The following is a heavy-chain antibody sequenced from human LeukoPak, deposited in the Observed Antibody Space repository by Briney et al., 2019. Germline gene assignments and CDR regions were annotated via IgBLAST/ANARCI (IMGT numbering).Heavy chain of an antibody. CDR2: IYYSGST. Sequence: PSETLSLTCTVSGGSISSGGYYWSWIRQHPGKGLEWIGYIYYSGSTYYNPSLESRVTISVDTSKNQFSLKLSSVTAADTAVYYCARVVAVDTGTRAWFDPWGQGTLVTVSS. CDR3: ARVVAVDTGTRAWFDP. V-gene: IGHV4-31*03. J-gene: IGHJ5*02. D-gene: IGHD5-18*01. CDR1: GGSISSGGYY.